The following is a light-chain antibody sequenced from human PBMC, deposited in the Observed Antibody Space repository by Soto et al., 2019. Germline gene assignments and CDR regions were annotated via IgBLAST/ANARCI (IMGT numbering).Light chain of an antibody. J-gene: IGKJ1*01. CDR1: QSISSY. CDR2: AAS. CDR3: QPSYSTPT. Sequence: DIQMTQSPSSLSASVGDRVTITCRASQSISSYLNWYQQKPGKAPKLLIYAASSLQSGLPSRFSGSGSGTDFTLTISSLQPEDFATYYRQPSYSTPTFGHWTKVDIK. V-gene: IGKV1-39*01.